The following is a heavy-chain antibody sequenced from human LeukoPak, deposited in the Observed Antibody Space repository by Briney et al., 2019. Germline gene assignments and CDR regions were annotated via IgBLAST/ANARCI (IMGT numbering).Heavy chain of an antibody. CDR2: IYYDGST. CDR1: GGSISSYY. CDR3: ARHLRGWDLTSFDY. Sequence: ETLSLTCTVSGGSISSYYWSWLRQSPGKGLEWIGYIYYDGSTNYNPSLRGRVTISVDTPKNQFSLKLSSVTAADTAVYYCARHLRGWDLTSFDYWGQGTLVTVSS. V-gene: IGHV4-59*08. J-gene: IGHJ4*02. D-gene: IGHD1-26*01.